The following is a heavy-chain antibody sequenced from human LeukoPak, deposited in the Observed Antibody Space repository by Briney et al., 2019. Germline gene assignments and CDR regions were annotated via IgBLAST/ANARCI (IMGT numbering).Heavy chain of an antibody. CDR3: AREPPHDFWSGYVASYFDY. J-gene: IGHJ4*02. CDR1: GGSISSSSYY. CDR2: IYYSGST. Sequence: PSETLSLTCTVSGGSISSSSYYWGWIRQPPGKGLEWIGSIYYSGSTYYNPSLKNRVTISVDTSKNQFSLKLSSVTAADTAVYYCAREPPHDFWSGYVASYFDYWGQGTLVTVSS. V-gene: IGHV4-39*02. D-gene: IGHD3-3*01.